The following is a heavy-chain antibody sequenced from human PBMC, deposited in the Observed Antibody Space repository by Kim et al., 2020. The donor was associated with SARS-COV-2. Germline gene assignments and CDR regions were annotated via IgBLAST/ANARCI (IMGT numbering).Heavy chain of an antibody. CDR2: IIPIFGTA. V-gene: IGHV1-69*13. J-gene: IGHJ5*02. Sequence: SVKVSCKASGGTFSSYAISWVRQAPGQGLEWMGGIIPIFGTANYAQKFQGRVTITADESTSTAYMELSSLRSEDTAVYYCARDRYWEQEAYCGGDCYPPDNWFDPWGQGTLVTVSS. CDR3: ARDRYWEQEAYCGGDCYPPDNWFDP. D-gene: IGHD2-21*02. CDR1: GGTFSSYA.